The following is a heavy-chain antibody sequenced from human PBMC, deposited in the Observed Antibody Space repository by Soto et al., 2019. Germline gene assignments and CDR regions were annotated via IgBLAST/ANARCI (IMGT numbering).Heavy chain of an antibody. CDR3: ARPRDTDGGNPYYFDY. CDR1: GYSFDSYW. CDR2: IYPGDSDT. V-gene: IGHV5-51*01. J-gene: IGHJ4*02. Sequence: PGESLKISCKGSGYSFDSYWIGWVRQMPGKGLEWMGIIYPGDSDTRYSPSFQGQVTISADKSISTAYLQWSSLKASDTAMYYCARPRDTDGGNPYYFDYWGQGTLVTVSS. D-gene: IGHD2-15*01.